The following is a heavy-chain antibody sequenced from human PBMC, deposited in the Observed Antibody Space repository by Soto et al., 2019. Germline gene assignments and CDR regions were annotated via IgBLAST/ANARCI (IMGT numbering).Heavy chain of an antibody. D-gene: IGHD6-13*01. CDR3: ARPLEQHQLGFGMDV. CDR1: GFTFSSYG. J-gene: IGHJ6*01. CDR2: IWYDGSKV. V-gene: IGHV3-33*01. Sequence: GGSLRLSCAASGFTFSSYGMHWVRQAPGKGLEWVAVIWYDGSKVYYADSVKGRFTISRDNSKSTLYLQMNSLRAEDTAVYYCARPLEQHQLGFGMDVWGQGSSVTVS.